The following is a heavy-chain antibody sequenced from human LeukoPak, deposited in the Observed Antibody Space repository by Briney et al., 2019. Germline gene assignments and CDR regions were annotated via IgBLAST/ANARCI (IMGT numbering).Heavy chain of an antibody. CDR2: INHSGST. V-gene: IGHV4-34*01. J-gene: IGHJ4*02. CDR3: ARKLLSGSYYHPRYYFDY. CDR1: GGSFSGYY. Sequence: ASETLSLTCAVYGGSFSGYYWSWIRQPPGKGLEWIGEINHSGSTNYNPSLKSRVTISVDTSKNQFSLKLSSVTAADTAVYYCARKLLSGSYYHPRYYFDYWGQGTLVTVSS. D-gene: IGHD3-10*01.